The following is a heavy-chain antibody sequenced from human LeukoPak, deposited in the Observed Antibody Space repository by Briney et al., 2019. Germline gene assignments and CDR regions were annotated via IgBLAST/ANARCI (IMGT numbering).Heavy chain of an antibody. CDR2: ISSTSSYI. CDR3: ARVGYSSGWYFDY. CDR1: GFTFSTYS. V-gene: IGHV3-21*01. J-gene: IGHJ4*02. Sequence: GGSLRLSCAASGFTFSTYSMNWVRQAPGKGLEWVSSISSTSSYIYYADSVKGRFTISRDNAQKSLYLQMNSLRAEDTAVYYCARVGYSSGWYFDYWGQGTLVTVSS. D-gene: IGHD6-19*01.